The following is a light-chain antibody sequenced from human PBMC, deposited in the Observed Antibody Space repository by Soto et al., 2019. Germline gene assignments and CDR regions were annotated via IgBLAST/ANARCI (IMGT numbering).Light chain of an antibody. V-gene: IGKV1-9*01. CDR2: AAS. CDR1: QGIRSL. CDR3: LHFNNFPLT. J-gene: IGKJ4*01. Sequence: IQVTQSPSFLSASVGDRVTITCRASQGIRSLLTWYQQKPGKAPKLLIYAASTLQSGVPSRFSGGGSGTDFTLTINSLQPEDFATYYCLHFNNFPLTFGGGTKVDIK.